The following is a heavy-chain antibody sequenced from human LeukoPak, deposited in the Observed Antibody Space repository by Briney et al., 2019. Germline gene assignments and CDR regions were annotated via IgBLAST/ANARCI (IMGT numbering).Heavy chain of an antibody. Sequence: ASVKVSCKASGGTFNINAISWVRQAPGQGLEWIGGIVPIDGTSHYAQKFQGRVTITTDESTNTAYLEMPGLRFEDTAMFYCARGSEHLHTWGQGTLVIVSS. CDR1: GGTFNINA. V-gene: IGHV1-69*05. CDR3: ARGSEHLHT. J-gene: IGHJ5*02. CDR2: IVPIDGTS. D-gene: IGHD1-26*01.